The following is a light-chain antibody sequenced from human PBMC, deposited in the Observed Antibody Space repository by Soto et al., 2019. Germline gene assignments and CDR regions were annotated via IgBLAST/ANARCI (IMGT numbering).Light chain of an antibody. CDR3: SSYTSGNTWV. J-gene: IGLJ3*02. CDR1: SGNVGGYNY. Sequence: QSALTQPAAESGSPGQSITISCNATSGNVGGYNYVSWYQQHPGKAPKLMIYEVSNRPSGVSNRFSASKSGNTASLSISGLQAEDEADYYCSSYTSGNTWVFGGGTKLTVL. V-gene: IGLV2-14*01. CDR2: EVS.